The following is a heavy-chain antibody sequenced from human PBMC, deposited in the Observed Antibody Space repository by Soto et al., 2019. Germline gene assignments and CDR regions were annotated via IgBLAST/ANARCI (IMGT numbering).Heavy chain of an antibody. CDR3: ARSLGWYAVDY. CDR2: MSHIGSV. Sequence: QVLLQESGPGLVQPSGTLSLSCVVSGVSIGSNYYWGWVRQPPGKGLEWLGDMSHIGSVNYHPSLNSRVTISMDRSQNQLFLKLDSMTAADTSVYYCARSLGWYAVDYWGQGTLVIVSS. CDR1: GVSIGSNYY. J-gene: IGHJ4*02. D-gene: IGHD6-19*01. V-gene: IGHV4-4*02.